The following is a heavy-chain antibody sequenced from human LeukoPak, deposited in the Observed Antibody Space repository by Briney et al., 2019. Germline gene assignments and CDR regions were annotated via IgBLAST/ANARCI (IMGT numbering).Heavy chain of an antibody. CDR1: GFTFSSYG. CDR3: ARVQTRGSGSYLRYYYMDV. D-gene: IGHD3-10*01. CDR2: ISGSGGST. V-gene: IGHV3-23*01. Sequence: GGSLRLSCAASGFTFSSYGMSWVRQAPGKGLEWVSAISGSGGSTYSADSVKGRFTISRDNSKNTLYLQMNSLRAEDTAVYYCARVQTRGSGSYLRYYYMDVWGKGTTVTVSS. J-gene: IGHJ6*03.